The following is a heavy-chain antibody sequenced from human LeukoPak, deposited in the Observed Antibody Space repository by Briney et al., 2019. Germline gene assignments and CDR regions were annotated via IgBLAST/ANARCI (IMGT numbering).Heavy chain of an antibody. CDR3: ARGARYGGPRIDY. CDR1: GFTFSSYA. CDR2: ISSNGGST. Sequence: GGSLRLSCAASGFTFSSYAMHWVRQAPGKGLEYVSAISSNGGSTYYANSVKGRFTISRDNSENTLYLQMGSLRAEDMAVYYCARGARYGGPRIDYWGQGTLVTVSS. D-gene: IGHD4-17*01. V-gene: IGHV3-64*01. J-gene: IGHJ4*02.